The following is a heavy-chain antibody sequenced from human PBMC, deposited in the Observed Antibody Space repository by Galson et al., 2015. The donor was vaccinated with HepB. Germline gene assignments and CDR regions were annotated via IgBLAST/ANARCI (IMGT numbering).Heavy chain of an antibody. Sequence: SLRLSCAASGFTFSSYAMSWVRQAPGKGLEWVSAISGSGGSTYYADSVKGRFTISRDNSKNTLYLQMNSLRAEDTAVYYCAKSYSSSSWFGYWGQGTLVTVSS. V-gene: IGHV3-23*01. CDR1: GFTFSSYA. D-gene: IGHD6-6*01. CDR3: AKSYSSSSWFGY. J-gene: IGHJ4*02. CDR2: ISGSGGST.